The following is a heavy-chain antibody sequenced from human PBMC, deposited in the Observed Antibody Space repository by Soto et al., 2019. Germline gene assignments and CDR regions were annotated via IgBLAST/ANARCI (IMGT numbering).Heavy chain of an antibody. CDR3: ARGIVDFWSGRHYFDY. J-gene: IGHJ4*02. V-gene: IGHV4-4*07. CDR1: GGSISYY. Sequence: PSETLSRTCTVSGGSISYYWSWVLQPAGKGLEWIGCIYTSGSTNYNPSLKSRVTMSIDTTKNQFSLKLTSVTAADTAVYFCARGIVDFWSGRHYFDYWGQGTLVTVSA. D-gene: IGHD3-3*01. CDR2: IYTSGST.